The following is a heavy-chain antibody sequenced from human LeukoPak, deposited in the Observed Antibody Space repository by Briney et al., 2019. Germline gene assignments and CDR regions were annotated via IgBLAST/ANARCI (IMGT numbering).Heavy chain of an antibody. Sequence: SETLSLTCTVSGGSMSTYYWTWIRQPPGKGLEWIGYIYYSGSTNYNPSLKSRVTISVDTSKNQFSLKLSSVTAADTAVYYCARLYCSGGSCYFVYWGQGTLVTVSS. CDR1: GGSMSTYY. V-gene: IGHV4-59*01. D-gene: IGHD2-15*01. J-gene: IGHJ4*02. CDR2: IYYSGST. CDR3: ARLYCSGGSCYFVY.